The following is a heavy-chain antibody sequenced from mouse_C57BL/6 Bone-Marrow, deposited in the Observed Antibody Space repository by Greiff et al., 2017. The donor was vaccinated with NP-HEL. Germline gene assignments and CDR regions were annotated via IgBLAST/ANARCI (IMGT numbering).Heavy chain of an antibody. CDR2: ISGGGGNT. V-gene: IGHV5-9*01. Sequence: EVKLMESGGGLVKPGGSLTLSCAASGFTFSSYTMSWVRQTPEKRLEWVATISGGGGNTYYPDSVKGRFTISRDNAKNTLYLQMSSLRSEDTALYYCARRLLRYDYFDYWGQGTTLTVSS. D-gene: IGHD1-1*01. CDR3: ARRLLRYDYFDY. J-gene: IGHJ2*01. CDR1: GFTFSSYT.